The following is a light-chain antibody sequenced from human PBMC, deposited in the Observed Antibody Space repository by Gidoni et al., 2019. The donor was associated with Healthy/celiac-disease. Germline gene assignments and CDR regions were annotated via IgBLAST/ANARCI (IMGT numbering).Light chain of an antibody. V-gene: IGKV1-13*02. CDR2: DAS. Sequence: AIQFTQSPSSLSASVGDRVTITCRASQCINSALAWYQQKPGKAPKLLIYDASSLESGVPSRFSGSGSGTDFTLTISSLQPEDFATYYCQQCYSYPFTFGPGTKVDIK. CDR1: QCINSA. J-gene: IGKJ3*01. CDR3: QQCYSYPFT.